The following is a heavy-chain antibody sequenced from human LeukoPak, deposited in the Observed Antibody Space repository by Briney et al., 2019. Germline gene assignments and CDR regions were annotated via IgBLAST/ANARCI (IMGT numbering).Heavy chain of an antibody. CDR2: ISAYNGNT. Sequence: ASVKVSCKASGYTFTSYGISWVRQAPGQGLEWMGWISAYNGNTNYAQKLQGRVTMTTDTSTSTAYMELRSLRSDDTAVYYCARGGVRRYCSGGSCYPLEFFDPWGQGTLVTVSS. CDR3: ARGGVRRYCSGGSCYPLEFFDP. CDR1: GYTFTSYG. V-gene: IGHV1-18*01. D-gene: IGHD2-15*01. J-gene: IGHJ5*02.